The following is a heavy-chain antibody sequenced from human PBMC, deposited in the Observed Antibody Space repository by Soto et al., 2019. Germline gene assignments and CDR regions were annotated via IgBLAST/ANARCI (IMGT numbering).Heavy chain of an antibody. V-gene: IGHV4-59*01. CDR3: AREAAAGTFDY. CDR1: GGSISSYY. D-gene: IGHD6-13*01. J-gene: IGHJ4*02. CDR2: IYYSGST. Sequence: QVQLQESGPGLVKPSETLSLTCTVSGGSISSYYWSWIRQPPGKGLEWIGYIYYSGSTNYNPSLKSRVTISVDTSKNQFSLKLSSVTAADTAVYYCAREAAAGTFDYWGQGTLVTVSS.